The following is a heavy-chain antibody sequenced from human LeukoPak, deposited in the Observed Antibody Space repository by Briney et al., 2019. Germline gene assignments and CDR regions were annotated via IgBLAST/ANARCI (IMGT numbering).Heavy chain of an antibody. J-gene: IGHJ6*03. CDR2: INHSGNT. V-gene: IGHV4-34*01. CDR3: ARGLRFIQGPGYYYMDV. CDR1: GGSFNAYY. Sequence: SETLSLTCAVYGGSFNAYYWTWIRQTPGKGLEWIGEINHSGNTNYNPSLESRVTISADTSKNQFSLNLGSVTAADTAIYYCARGLRFIQGPGYYYMDVWGKGTMVTVSS. D-gene: IGHD3-16*02.